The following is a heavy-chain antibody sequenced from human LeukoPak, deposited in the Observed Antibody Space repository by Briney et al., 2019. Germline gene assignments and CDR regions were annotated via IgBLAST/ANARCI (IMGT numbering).Heavy chain of an antibody. V-gene: IGHV1-2*02. CDR1: GYTFTGYY. CDR2: INPNSGGT. J-gene: IGHJ4*02. Sequence: ASVKVSCKASGYTFTGYYMHWVRQAPGQGLEWMGWINPNSGGTNYAQKFRDRVTMIADTSTGTAYMEIRGLTSDDTAVYYCARASGDYVRLGGDFWGQGTLVTVSS. CDR3: ARASGDYVRLGGDF. D-gene: IGHD2-21*02.